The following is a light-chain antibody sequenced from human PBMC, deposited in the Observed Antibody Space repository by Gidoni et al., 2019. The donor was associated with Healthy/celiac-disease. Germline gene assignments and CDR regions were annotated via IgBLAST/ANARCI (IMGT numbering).Light chain of an antibody. CDR2: YVS. CDR3: SSYTSSSTYV. Sequence: QSALTQPASVSGSTGQSITISCTGTSSDVGGYNYVPWYQQHPGKAPKLMIYYVSNRPSGVSNRFSGSKSGNTASLTISGLQAEDEADYYCSSYTSSSTYVFGTGTKVTVL. J-gene: IGLJ1*01. CDR1: SSDVGGYNY. V-gene: IGLV2-14*03.